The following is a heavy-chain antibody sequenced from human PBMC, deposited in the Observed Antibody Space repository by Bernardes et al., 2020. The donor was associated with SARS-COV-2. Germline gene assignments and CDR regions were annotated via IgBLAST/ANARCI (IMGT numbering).Heavy chain of an antibody. J-gene: IGHJ4*02. CDR1: GFTFSSYS. CDR2: ISSDGDNI. D-gene: IGHD6-19*01. V-gene: IGHV3-64D*06. CDR3: VKADYKFFWPSSGWGGHFFDN. Sequence: GGSLRLSCSASGFTFSSYSMHWVRQAPGKGLEYVSGISSDGDNIQYADSVEDRFTISRDNSKDTLYLQLTSLRLEDTAVYYCVKADYKFFWPSSGWGGHFFDNWGQGSLLAVSS.